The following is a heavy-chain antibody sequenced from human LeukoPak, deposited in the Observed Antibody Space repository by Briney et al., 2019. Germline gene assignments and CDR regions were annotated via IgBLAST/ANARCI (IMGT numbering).Heavy chain of an antibody. J-gene: IGHJ4*02. V-gene: IGHV4-59*01. CDR1: GGSISSYY. D-gene: IGHD3-10*01. CDR2: IYYSGST. Sequence: PSETLSLTCTVSGGSISSYYWSWIRQPPGKGLEWIGYIYYSGSTNYNPSLKSRVTISVDTSKNQFSLKLSSVTAADTAVYYCASRYYYGSGSYSHWGQGTLVTVSS. CDR3: ASRYYYGSGSYSH.